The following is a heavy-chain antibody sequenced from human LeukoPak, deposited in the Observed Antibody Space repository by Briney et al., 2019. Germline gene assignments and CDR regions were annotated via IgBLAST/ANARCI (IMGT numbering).Heavy chain of an antibody. J-gene: IGHJ4*02. V-gene: IGHV1-46*01. CDR3: AREEVAGHFDY. D-gene: IGHD6-19*01. CDR1: GYTFTSYY. Sequence: GASVKVSCKASGYTFTSYYMHWVRQAPGQGLEWMGIINPSGGSTSYAQKFQGRVTMTRDMSTSTVYMELSSLRSEDTAVYYCAREEVAGHFDYWGQGTLVTVSS. CDR2: INPSGGST.